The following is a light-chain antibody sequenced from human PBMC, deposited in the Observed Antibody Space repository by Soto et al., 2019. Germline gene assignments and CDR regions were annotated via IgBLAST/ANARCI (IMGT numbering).Light chain of an antibody. CDR2: GAS. V-gene: IGKV3-15*01. CDR3: QQYNNWPYT. J-gene: IGKJ2*01. Sequence: EIVMTQSRATLSVSPGERDTLSCRASQSVSSNLAWYQQKPGQAPRLLIYGASTRATGIPARFSGSGSGTEFTLTISSLQSEDFAVYYCQQYNNWPYTFGQGTKLEIK. CDR1: QSVSSN.